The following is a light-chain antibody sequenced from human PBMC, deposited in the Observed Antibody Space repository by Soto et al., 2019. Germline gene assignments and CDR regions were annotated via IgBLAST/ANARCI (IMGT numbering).Light chain of an antibody. V-gene: IGKV3-20*01. CDR2: GAS. CDR1: QSVSSSY. CDR3: QHYGSSPRYT. Sequence: EIVLTQSPGTLSLSPGERATLSCRASQSVSSSYLAWYQQKPGQAPRLLISGASSRATGIPDRFSGSGSGTDFTLTISRLEPEDCAVYYCQHYGSSPRYTFGQGTKLEIK. J-gene: IGKJ2*01.